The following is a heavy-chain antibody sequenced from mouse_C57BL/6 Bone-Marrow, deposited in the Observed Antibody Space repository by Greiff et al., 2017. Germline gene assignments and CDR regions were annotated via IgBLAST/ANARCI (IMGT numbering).Heavy chain of an antibody. J-gene: IGHJ2*01. V-gene: IGHV1-15*01. CDR3: TRDGRYFDY. D-gene: IGHD2-3*01. CDR2: IDPETGGT. CDR1: GYTFTDYE. Sequence: VQLQESGAELVRPGASVTLSCKASGYTFTDYEMHWVKQTPVHGLEWIGAIDPETGGTAYNQKFKGKAILTADKSSSTAYMELRSLTSEDSAVYYFTRDGRYFDYWGQGTTLTVSS.